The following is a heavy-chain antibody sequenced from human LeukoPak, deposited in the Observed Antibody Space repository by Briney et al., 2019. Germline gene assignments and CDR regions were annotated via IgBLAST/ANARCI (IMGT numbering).Heavy chain of an antibody. CDR2: INNGGVTT. Sequence: PGGSLRLSCAASGFIFSNFALSWVRQAPGKGLEWVSTINNGGVTTYYADSVKGRFTISRDNSKNTLTLQMNSLRAEDTAVCYCARFFGDAFDTWGQGTMVTVSS. V-gene: IGHV3-23*01. CDR1: GFIFSNFA. D-gene: IGHD3-3*01. J-gene: IGHJ3*02. CDR3: ARFFGDAFDT.